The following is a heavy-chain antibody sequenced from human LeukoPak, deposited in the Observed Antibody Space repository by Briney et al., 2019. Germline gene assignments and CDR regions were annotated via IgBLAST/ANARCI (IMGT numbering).Heavy chain of an antibody. D-gene: IGHD5-18*01. CDR2: IYTSGST. V-gene: IGHV4-4*07. CDR1: GGSISSYY. CDR3: ASMDTAMATFDY. Sequence: SETLSLTCTVSGGSISSYYWSWIRQPAGKGLEWIGRIYTSGSTNYNPSLKSRVTISVDTSKSQFSLKLSSVTAADTAVYYCASMDTAMATFDYWGQGTLVTVSS. J-gene: IGHJ4*02.